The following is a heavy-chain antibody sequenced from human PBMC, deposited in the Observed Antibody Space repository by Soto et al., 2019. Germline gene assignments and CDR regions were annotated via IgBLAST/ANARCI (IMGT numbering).Heavy chain of an antibody. Sequence: GGSLRLSCAASGFTFSAYAMNWVRQAPGKGLEWVAVMSYDGSNKFYADSVKGRFTISRDNSKYMLYLQMNSLGAEDTAVYYCARGGGIAVAYYFDPWGQGTQVTVSS. V-gene: IGHV3-30-3*01. J-gene: IGHJ4*02. CDR3: ARGGGIAVAYYFDP. CDR2: MSYDGSNK. CDR1: GFTFSAYA. D-gene: IGHD6-19*01.